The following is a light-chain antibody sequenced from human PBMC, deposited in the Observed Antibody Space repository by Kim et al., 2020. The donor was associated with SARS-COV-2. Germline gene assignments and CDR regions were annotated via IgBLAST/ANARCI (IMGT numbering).Light chain of an antibody. CDR2: GAS. J-gene: IGKJ4*01. Sequence: LSPGERATLSCRASQSVNPYLAWYQQKPGQAPRLLIYGASNRATGIPARFSGSGSGTDFTLTISSLEPEDFAVYYCQQRSNWPLTFGGGTKVDIK. CDR1: QSVNPY. V-gene: IGKV3-11*01. CDR3: QQRSNWPLT.